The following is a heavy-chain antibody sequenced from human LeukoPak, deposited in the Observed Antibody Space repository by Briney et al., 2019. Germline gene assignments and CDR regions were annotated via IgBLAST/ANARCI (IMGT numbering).Heavy chain of an antibody. CDR1: GGSFSGDF. V-gene: IGHV3-23*01. CDR3: AKGAVGKSESSGYPPHFDY. J-gene: IGHJ4*02. D-gene: IGHD3-22*01. CDR2: VSATGYTT. Sequence: ETLSLTCAVYGGSFSGDFWSWIRQSPGKGLEWVSYVSATGYTTNYADSVKGRFTMSRDNSKNTLSLQMNSLRAEGTAVYYCAKGAVGKSESSGYPPHFDYWGQGTLVSVSS.